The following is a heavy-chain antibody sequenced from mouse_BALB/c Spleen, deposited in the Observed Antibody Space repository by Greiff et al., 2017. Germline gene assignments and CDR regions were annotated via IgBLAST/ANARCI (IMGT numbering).Heavy chain of an antibody. V-gene: IGHV1-80*01. CDR1: GYAFSSYW. CDR3: ARWGDCDCYYAMDY. CDR2: IYPGGGDT. J-gene: IGHJ4*01. D-gene: IGHD2-4*01. Sequence: VQLQQSGAELVRPGSSVKISCKASGYAFSSYWMNWVKQRPGQGLEWIGQIYPGGGDTNYNGKFKGKATLTADKSSSTAYMQLSSLTSEDSAVYFCARWGDCDCYYAMDYWGQGTSVTVSS.